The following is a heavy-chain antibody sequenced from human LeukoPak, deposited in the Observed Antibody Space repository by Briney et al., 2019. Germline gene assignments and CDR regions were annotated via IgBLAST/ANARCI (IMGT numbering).Heavy chain of an antibody. V-gene: IGHV3-66*01. CDR3: ARDPRTGSYYDY. D-gene: IGHD2-8*02. J-gene: IGHJ4*02. CDR1: GLPFSTYW. Sequence: GGSLRLSCAASGLPFSTYWMHWVRHAPGKGLEWVSVIYTGGSTYYADSVKDRFTISRDNSKNTLYLQMNSLRAEDTAVYYCARDPRTGSYYDYWGQGTLVTVSS. CDR2: IYTGGST.